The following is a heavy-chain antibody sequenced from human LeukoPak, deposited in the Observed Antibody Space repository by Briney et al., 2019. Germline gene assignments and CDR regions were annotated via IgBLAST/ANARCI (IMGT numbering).Heavy chain of an antibody. V-gene: IGHV5-51*01. CDR1: GYRFANYW. Sequence: GESLKISCKGSGYRFANYWIGWARQMPGKGLESMGIIYPGDSDTRYSPSFQGQVTMSADKSISTAYLQWSSLKASDTAMYYCARVSDGYNDYWGQGTLVTVSS. D-gene: IGHD5-24*01. CDR3: ARVSDGYNDY. CDR2: IYPGDSDT. J-gene: IGHJ4*02.